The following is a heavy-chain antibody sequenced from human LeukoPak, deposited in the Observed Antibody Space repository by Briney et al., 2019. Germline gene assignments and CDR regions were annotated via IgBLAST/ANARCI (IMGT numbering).Heavy chain of an antibody. CDR1: GYTFTNYA. CDR3: ARVPFVVVGVTGNWFDS. V-gene: IGHV7-4-1*02. Sequence: ASVKVSCKAPGYTFTNYAMNWVRQAPGQGLEWMGWINTNSGNPTYAQGFTGRFVFSLDTSVSTAYLQISRLKAEDTAVYYCARVPFVVVGVTGNWFDSWGQGTLVTVSS. D-gene: IGHD1-26*01. CDR2: INTNSGNP. J-gene: IGHJ5*01.